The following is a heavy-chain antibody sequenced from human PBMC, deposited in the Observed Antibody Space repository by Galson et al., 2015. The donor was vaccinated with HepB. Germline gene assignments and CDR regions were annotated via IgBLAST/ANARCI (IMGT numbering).Heavy chain of an antibody. D-gene: IGHD5-12*01. CDR3: ARHGGYNGYDFLRS. V-gene: IGHV5-51*01. CDR2: IYPDDSDI. CDR1: GNSFNNQW. J-gene: IGHJ4*02. Sequence: QSGAEVKKSGDSPKISCKDSGNSFNNQWIGWVRQTPGKGLEWMGIIYPDDSDIRYNPAVKGRVTISADTAINTAYLQWSSLRASDSAIYFCARHGGYNGYDFLRSWGQGTRVTVSS.